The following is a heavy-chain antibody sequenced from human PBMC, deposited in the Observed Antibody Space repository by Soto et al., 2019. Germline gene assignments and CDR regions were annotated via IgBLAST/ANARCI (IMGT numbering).Heavy chain of an antibody. D-gene: IGHD2-2*01. CDR2: TYYRSKWYN. V-gene: IGHV6-1*01. CDR1: WDSVSSNSAA. Sequence: PSQTLSLTCAISWDSVSSNSAALNWIRQSPSRGLEWLGRTYYRSKWYNDYAVSVKSRITINPDTSKNQFSLQLNSVTPEDTAVYYCARAWGDCSSTSCLDAFDIWGQGTMVTVS. J-gene: IGHJ3*02. CDR3: ARAWGDCSSTSCLDAFDI.